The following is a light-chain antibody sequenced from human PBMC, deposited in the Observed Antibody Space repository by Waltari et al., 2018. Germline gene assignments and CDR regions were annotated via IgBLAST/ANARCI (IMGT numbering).Light chain of an antibody. CDR2: DVY. CDR1: TRDVDAYNY. V-gene: IGLV2-14*03. J-gene: IGLJ3*02. CDR3: SSYTSTSTLWV. Sequence: QSALTQPASVSGSPGQSITISCPGTTRDVDAYNYLPWYQQFPGKAPKLIIYDVYNRPSGVSTRFSGSKSGATASLTIAGLQADDEAEYWCSSYTSTSTLWVFGGGTKLTV.